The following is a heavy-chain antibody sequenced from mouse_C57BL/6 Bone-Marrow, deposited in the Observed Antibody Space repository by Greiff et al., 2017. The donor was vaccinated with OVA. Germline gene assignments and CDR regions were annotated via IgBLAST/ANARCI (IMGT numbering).Heavy chain of an antibody. V-gene: IGHV2-5*01. J-gene: IGHJ4*01. CDR1: GFSLTSYG. Sequence: QVQLKESGPGLVQPSQSLSITCTVSGFSLTSYGVHWVRQSPGKGLEWLGVIWRGGSTDYNAAFMSRLSITKDNSKSQVFFKMNSLQADDTAIYYCAPSYDGYSYYYAMDYWGQGTSVTVSS. D-gene: IGHD2-3*01. CDR3: APSYDGYSYYYAMDY. CDR2: IWRGGST.